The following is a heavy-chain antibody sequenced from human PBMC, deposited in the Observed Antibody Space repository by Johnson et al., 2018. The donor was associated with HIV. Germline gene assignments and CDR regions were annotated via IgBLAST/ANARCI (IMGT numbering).Heavy chain of an antibody. CDR2: IKQDGSEK. CDR3: ASEGGGAFDI. CDR1: GFTFDSYW. Sequence: EVQLVESGGGLVQPVGSLRLSCAASGFTFDSYWMSWVRQAPGKGLEWVANIKQDGSEKYYVDSVKGRFTISRDNAKNSLFLQMNSLRAEDTAVYYCASEGGGAFDIWGQGTMVTVSS. J-gene: IGHJ3*02. D-gene: IGHD2-15*01. V-gene: IGHV3-7*05.